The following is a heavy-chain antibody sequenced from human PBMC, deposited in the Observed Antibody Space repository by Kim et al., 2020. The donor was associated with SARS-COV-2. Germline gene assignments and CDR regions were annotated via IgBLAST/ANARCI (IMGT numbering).Heavy chain of an antibody. Sequence: SETLSLTCTVSGGSISSDYWNWIRQPPGKGLEWIGYIYDSGSTKYNPSLRSRVTISEDTSKNQFSLKLTSVTAADTAVYYCSRREVSGWFRYWGQGALVT. CDR3: SRREVSGWFRY. D-gene: IGHD6-19*01. V-gene: IGHV4-59*01. CDR1: GGSISSDY. CDR2: IYDSGST. J-gene: IGHJ4*02.